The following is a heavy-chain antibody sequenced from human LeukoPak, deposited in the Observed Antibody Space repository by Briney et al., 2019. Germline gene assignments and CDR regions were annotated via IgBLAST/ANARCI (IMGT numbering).Heavy chain of an antibody. CDR3: ARGTWGAAAGTRY. CDR1: GYTFTSYD. CDR2: MNPNSGNT. J-gene: IGHJ4*02. Sequence: ASVKVSCKASGYTFTSYDINWVRQATGQGLEWMGWMNPNSGNTGYAQKFQGRVTVTRDMSTSTVYMELSSLRSEDTAVYYCARGTWGAAAGTRYWGQGTLVTVSS. D-gene: IGHD6-13*01. V-gene: IGHV1-8*01.